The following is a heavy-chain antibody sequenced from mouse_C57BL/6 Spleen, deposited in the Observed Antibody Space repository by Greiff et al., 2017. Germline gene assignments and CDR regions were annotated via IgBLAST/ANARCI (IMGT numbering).Heavy chain of an antibody. CDR3: ARTGFDV. V-gene: IGHV1-82*01. CDR1: GYAFSSSW. Sequence: VKLQESGPELVKPGASVKISCKASGYAFSSSWMNWVKQRPGKGLEWIGRIYPGDGDTNYNGKFKGKATLTADKSSSTAYMQLSSLTSEDSAVYFCARTGFDVWGTGTTVTVSS. CDR2: IYPGDGDT. J-gene: IGHJ1*03.